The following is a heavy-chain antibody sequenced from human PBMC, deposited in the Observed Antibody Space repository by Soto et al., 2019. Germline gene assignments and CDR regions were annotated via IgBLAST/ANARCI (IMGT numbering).Heavy chain of an antibody. CDR1: VGSISSSSYY. V-gene: IGHV4-39*01. CDR3: ARQSSSSSFDY. CDR2: IYYSGST. Sequence: SETLSLTCTVSVGSISSSSYYWGWIRQPPGKGLEWIGSIYYSGSTYYNPSLKSRVTISVDTSKNQFSLKLSSVTAADTAVYYCARQSSSSSFDYWGQGTLVTVSS. J-gene: IGHJ4*02. D-gene: IGHD6-6*01.